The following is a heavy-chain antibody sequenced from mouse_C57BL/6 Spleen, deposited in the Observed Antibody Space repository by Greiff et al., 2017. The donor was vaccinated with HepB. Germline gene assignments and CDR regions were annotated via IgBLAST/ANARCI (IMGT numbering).Heavy chain of an antibody. J-gene: IGHJ1*03. Sequence: VQLQQSGAELVKPGASVKISCKASGYAFSSYWMNWVKQRPGKGLEWIGQIYPGDGDTNYNGKFKGKATLTADKTSSTAYMQLSSLTSEDCAVYCWARPRGLGFDVWGSGTTVTVAA. CDR2: IYPGDGDT. D-gene: IGHD3-1*01. CDR1: GYAFSSYW. CDR3: ARPRGLGFDV. V-gene: IGHV1-80*01.